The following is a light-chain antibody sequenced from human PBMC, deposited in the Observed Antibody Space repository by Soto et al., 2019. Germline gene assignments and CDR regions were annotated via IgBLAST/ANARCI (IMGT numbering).Light chain of an antibody. Sequence: IVLTQSPGTLSLSPGERATLSYRASQSVSSNYLAWYQQKPGQAPRLLIYGAFSRTTNIPDRFSGSGSGTDFTLTISRLEPEDFAVYYCQQYVSSPYTFGQGTRLEIK. CDR3: QQYVSSPYT. CDR1: QSVSSNY. V-gene: IGKV3-20*01. J-gene: IGKJ2*01. CDR2: GAF.